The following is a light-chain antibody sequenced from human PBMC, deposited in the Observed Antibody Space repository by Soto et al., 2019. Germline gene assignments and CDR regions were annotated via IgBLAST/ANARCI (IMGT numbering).Light chain of an antibody. CDR3: QHYGASSWT. Sequence: EIVLTQSPGTLSLSPGERATLSCRASQSVSNSYLAWYQQKPGQAPRLLIYGASSRATGIPDRFSGSGSGTDFTLTISRLEPEDFAVYYCQHYGASSWTFGQGTKVE. CDR2: GAS. CDR1: QSVSNSY. V-gene: IGKV3-20*01. J-gene: IGKJ1*01.